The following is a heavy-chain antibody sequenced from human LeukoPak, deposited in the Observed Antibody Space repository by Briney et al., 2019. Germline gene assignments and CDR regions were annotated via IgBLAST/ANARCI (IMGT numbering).Heavy chain of an antibody. Sequence: SETLSLTCAVYGGSFSGYYWSWIRKPPGKGLEWIGEINHSGSTNYNPSLKSRVTISVDTSKNQFSLKKSSVTAADTAVYYCARQSSTGLAYWGQGTLVTVSS. CDR1: GGSFSGYY. CDR2: INHSGST. J-gene: IGHJ4*02. V-gene: IGHV4-34*01. D-gene: IGHD1-1*01. CDR3: ARQSSTGLAY.